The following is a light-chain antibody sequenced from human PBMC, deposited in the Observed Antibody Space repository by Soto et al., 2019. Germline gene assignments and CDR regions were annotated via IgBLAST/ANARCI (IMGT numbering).Light chain of an antibody. CDR2: QDS. CDR1: KLGDKY. Sequence: YALTQPPSVSVSPGQTASITCSGDKLGDKYACWYQQKPGQSPVLVIYQDSKRPSGIPERFSGSNSGNTATLTISGTQAMDEADYYCQAWDSSTSVVFGGGTKVTVL. J-gene: IGLJ2*01. CDR3: QAWDSSTSVV. V-gene: IGLV3-1*01.